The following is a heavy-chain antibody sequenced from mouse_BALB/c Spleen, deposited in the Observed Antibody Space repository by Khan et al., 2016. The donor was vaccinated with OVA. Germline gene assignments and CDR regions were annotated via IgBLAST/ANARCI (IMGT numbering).Heavy chain of an antibody. Sequence: QVQLKQSGAELTRPGASVKMSCKASGYTFTSYTIHWIKERPGPGLEWIGYINPSNGYTTYNQRFKDKATLTPDKSSTTAYLQLSSLTSYDSAVYDCVRDGAYHRNDGWFAYWGQGTLVTVSA. D-gene: IGHD2-14*01. V-gene: IGHV1-4*01. J-gene: IGHJ3*01. CDR2: INPSNGYT. CDR3: VRDGAYHRNDGWFAY. CDR1: GYTFTSYT.